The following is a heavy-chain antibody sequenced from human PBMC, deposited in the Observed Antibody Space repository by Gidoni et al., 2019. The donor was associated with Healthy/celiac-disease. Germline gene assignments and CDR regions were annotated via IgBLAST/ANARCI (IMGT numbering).Heavy chain of an antibody. CDR3: AAVPYGSGSPYIVGWFDP. D-gene: IGHD3-10*01. Sequence: QMQLVQSGPEVKKPGTSVKVSCKASGFTFTSSAVQWVRQARGQRLEWIGWIVVGSGNTNYAQKFQERVTITRDMSTSTAYMELSSLRSEDTAVYYCAAVPYGSGSPYIVGWFDPWGQGTLVTVSS. CDR1: GFTFTSSA. CDR2: IVVGSGNT. V-gene: IGHV1-58*01. J-gene: IGHJ5*02.